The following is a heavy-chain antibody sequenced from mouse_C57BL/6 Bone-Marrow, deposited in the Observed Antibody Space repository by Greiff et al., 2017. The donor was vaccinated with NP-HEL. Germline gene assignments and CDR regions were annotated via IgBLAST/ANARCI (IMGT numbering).Heavy chain of an antibody. Sequence: EVQRVESGGGLVKPGGSLKLSCAASGFTFSSYTLSWVRQTPEKRLGWVATISGGGGNTYYPDSVKGRFTISRDNAKNTLYLQMSSLRSEDTALYYCAIYYSNYAAAYWGQGTLVTVSA. J-gene: IGHJ3*01. CDR3: AIYYSNYAAAY. D-gene: IGHD2-5*01. CDR1: GFTFSSYT. V-gene: IGHV5-9*01. CDR2: ISGGGGNT.